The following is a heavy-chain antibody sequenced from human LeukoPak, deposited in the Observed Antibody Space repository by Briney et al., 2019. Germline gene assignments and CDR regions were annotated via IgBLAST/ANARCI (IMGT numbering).Heavy chain of an antibody. J-gene: IGHJ4*02. V-gene: IGHV3-48*03. CDR3: ARPPTPYGDYFDY. D-gene: IGHD2-15*01. Sequence: PGGSLRLPCAASGFTFSSYEMNWVRQAPGKGLEWVSYISSSGSTIYYADSVKGRFTISRDNAKNSLYLQMNSLRAEDTAVYYCARPPTPYGDYFDYWGQGTLVTVSS. CDR2: ISSSGSTI. CDR1: GFTFSSYE.